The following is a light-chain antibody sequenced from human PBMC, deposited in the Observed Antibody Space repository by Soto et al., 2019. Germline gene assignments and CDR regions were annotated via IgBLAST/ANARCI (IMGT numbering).Light chain of an antibody. V-gene: IGKV1-39*01. Sequence: DIQMTQSPSSLSASVGDRVTITCQASQSISSYLNWYQQKPGKAPKLLIYAASSLQSGVPSRFSGSGSGTDFTLTISSLQPEDFANYYCQQSYSTPWTFGQGTKVEIK. CDR1: QSISSY. CDR3: QQSYSTPWT. CDR2: AAS. J-gene: IGKJ1*01.